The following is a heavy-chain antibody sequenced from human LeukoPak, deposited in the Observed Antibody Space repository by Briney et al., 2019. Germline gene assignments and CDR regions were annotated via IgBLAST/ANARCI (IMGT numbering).Heavy chain of an antibody. D-gene: IGHD3-22*01. CDR1: GGSISNSRYY. V-gene: IGHV4-39*01. CDR2: IYYSGST. J-gene: IGHJ4*02. Sequence: SETLSLTCTVSGGSISNSRYYWGWIRQPPGKGLEWIGSIYYSGSTYYNPSLKSRGTISVDTSKNQFSLKLNSVTAADTAMYYCASPPSYHDSSGSTAYYWGQGTLVTVSS. CDR3: ASPPSYHDSSGSTAYY.